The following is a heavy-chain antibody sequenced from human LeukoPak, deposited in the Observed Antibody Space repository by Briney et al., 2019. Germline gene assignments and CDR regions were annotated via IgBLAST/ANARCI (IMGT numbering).Heavy chain of an antibody. CDR1: GFTFSSYG. J-gene: IGHJ4*02. V-gene: IGHV3-64D*09. CDR3: VKSGTWADFDS. Sequence: PGGSLRLSCSASGFTFSSYGMHWVRQAPGKGLEYVSGISNKGGSTYYADSVKGRFTISRDNSKNTLHLQMSSLRADDTAVYYCVKSGTWADFDSWGQGTLVTVYS. CDR2: ISNKGGST. D-gene: IGHD1-26*01.